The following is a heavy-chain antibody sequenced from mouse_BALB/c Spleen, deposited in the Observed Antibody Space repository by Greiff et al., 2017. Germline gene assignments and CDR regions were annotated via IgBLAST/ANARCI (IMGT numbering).Heavy chain of an antibody. CDR2: ISYDGSN. J-gene: IGHJ4*01. CDR3: ARMDY. CDR1: GYSITSGYY. V-gene: IGHV3-6*02. Sequence: EVQLQESGPGLVKPSQSLSLTCSVTGYSITSGYYWNWIRQFPGNKLEWMGYISYDGSNNYNPSLKNRISITRDTSKNQFFLKLNSATTEDTATYYCARMDYWGQGTSVAVSS.